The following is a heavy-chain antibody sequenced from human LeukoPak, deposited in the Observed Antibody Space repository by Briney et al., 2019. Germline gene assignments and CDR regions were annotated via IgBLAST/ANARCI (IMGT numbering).Heavy chain of an antibody. Sequence: SETLSLTCTVSGGSISSGDYYWSWLRQPPGKGLEWIGYIYYSGSTYYNPSLKSRVTISVDTSKNQFSLKLSSVTAADTAVYYCARDGDSAVTTPLDYYYYMDVWGKGTTVTVSS. CDR1: GGSISSGDYY. CDR3: ARDGDSAVTTPLDYYYYMDV. D-gene: IGHD4-17*01. J-gene: IGHJ6*03. CDR2: IYYSGST. V-gene: IGHV4-30-4*08.